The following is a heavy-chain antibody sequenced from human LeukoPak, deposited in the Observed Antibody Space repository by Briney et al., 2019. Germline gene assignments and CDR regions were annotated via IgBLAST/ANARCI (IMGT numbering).Heavy chain of an antibody. Sequence: GGSLRLSCAASGFTFSSYSMNWVRQAPGKGLEWVSYISSSSSTIYYADSVKGRFTISRDNAKNSLYLQMNSLRAEDTAVYYCARCYYDSSGYYYFDYWGQGTLVTVSS. D-gene: IGHD3-22*01. CDR2: ISSSSSTI. CDR3: ARCYYDSSGYYYFDY. CDR1: GFTFSSYS. J-gene: IGHJ4*02. V-gene: IGHV3-48*04.